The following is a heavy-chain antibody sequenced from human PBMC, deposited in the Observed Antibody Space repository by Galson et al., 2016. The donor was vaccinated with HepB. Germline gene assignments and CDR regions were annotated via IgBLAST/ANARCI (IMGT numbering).Heavy chain of an antibody. V-gene: IGHV3-13*01. Sequence: SLRLCCAASGFSLSNYDMHWVRQPTGKGLEWVSAIGIAGGTYYPGSVKGRFTISREDAKNSLYLQMNSLRDGDTAVYYCARETASEATTDTEAFDIWGQGTMVTVSS. CDR3: ARETASEATTDTEAFDI. D-gene: IGHD1-1*01. J-gene: IGHJ3*02. CDR1: GFSLSNYD. CDR2: IGIAGGT.